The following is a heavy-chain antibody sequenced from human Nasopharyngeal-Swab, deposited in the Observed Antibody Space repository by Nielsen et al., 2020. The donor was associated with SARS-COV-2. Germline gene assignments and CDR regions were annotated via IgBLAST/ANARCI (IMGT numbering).Heavy chain of an antibody. CDR2: FDPEDGET. CDR3: ATAPPMVATPPWWFDP. CDR1: GYTLTELS. Sequence: ASVKVSCKVSGYTLTELSMHWVRQAPGKGLEWMGGFDPEDGETIYAQKFQGRVTMTEDTSTDTAYMELSSLRSEDTAVYYCATAPPMVATPPWWFDPWGQGTLVTVSS. V-gene: IGHV1-24*01. J-gene: IGHJ5*02. D-gene: IGHD4-23*01.